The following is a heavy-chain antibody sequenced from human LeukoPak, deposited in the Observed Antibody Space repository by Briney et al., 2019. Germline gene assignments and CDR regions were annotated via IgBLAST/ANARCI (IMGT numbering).Heavy chain of an antibody. V-gene: IGHV3-7*01. D-gene: IGHD3-22*01. CDR1: GFTFSSYW. CDR3: AAGMIIALDI. Sequence: PGGSLRLSCAASGFTFSSYWMSWVRQAPGKGLEWVANIKQDGSEKYYVDSVKGRFTISRDNSKNTLYLQMNSLRAEDTAVYYCAAGMIIALDIWGQGTMVTVSS. CDR2: IKQDGSEK. J-gene: IGHJ3*02.